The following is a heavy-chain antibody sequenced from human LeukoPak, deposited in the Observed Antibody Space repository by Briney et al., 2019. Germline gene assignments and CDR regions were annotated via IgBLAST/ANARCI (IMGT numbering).Heavy chain of an antibody. CDR3: AREGSSSSKSYYYGMDV. D-gene: IGHD6-6*01. Sequence: ASVKVSCKASGYTFTSYYMHWVRQAPGQGLEWMGIINPSGGSTSYAQKFQGRVTMTRDTSTSTVYMELSSLRSEDTAVYYWAREGSSSSKSYYYGMDVWGQGTTVTVSS. CDR1: GYTFTSYY. V-gene: IGHV1-46*01. CDR2: INPSGGST. J-gene: IGHJ6*02.